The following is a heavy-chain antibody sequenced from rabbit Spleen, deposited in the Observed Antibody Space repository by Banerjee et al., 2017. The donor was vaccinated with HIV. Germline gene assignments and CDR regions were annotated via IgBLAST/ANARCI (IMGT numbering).Heavy chain of an antibody. CDR3: ARDVGRSSYYSDRLNL. CDR1: GFSFSSSYW. Sequence: QEQLEESGGDLVKPEGSLTLTCTASGFSFSSSYWICWVRQAPGKGLEWIACIGTGSSDSTDYANWAKGRLTISKTSSTTVTLQMTSLTAADTATYFCARDVGRSSYYSDRLNLWGQGTLVTVS. V-gene: IGHV1S45*01. J-gene: IGHJ3*01. D-gene: IGHD8-1*01. CDR2: IGTGSSDST.